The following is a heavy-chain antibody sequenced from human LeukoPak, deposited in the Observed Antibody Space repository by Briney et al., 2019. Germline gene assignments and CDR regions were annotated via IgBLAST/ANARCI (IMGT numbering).Heavy chain of an antibody. CDR1: GYTFTSYG. V-gene: IGHV1-18*01. D-gene: IGHD1-7*01. CDR2: ISAYNGNT. Sequence: GASVKVFCKASGYTFTSYGISWVRQAPGQGLEWMGWISAYNGNTNYAQKLQGRVTMTTDTSTSTAYMELRSLRSDDTAVYYCARDRELELRSWYYYMDVWGKGTTVTVSS. J-gene: IGHJ6*03. CDR3: ARDRELELRSWYYYMDV.